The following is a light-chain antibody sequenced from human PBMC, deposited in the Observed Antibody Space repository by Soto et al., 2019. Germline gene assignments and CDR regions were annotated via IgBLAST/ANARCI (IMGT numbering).Light chain of an antibody. CDR3: SSYTAASTYV. J-gene: IGLJ1*01. CDR2: EVS. CDR1: SSDVGGYEY. Sequence: QSALTQPASVSGSPGQSITISCTGTSSDVGGYEYVSWYQHHPGKAPKLMIYEVSNRPSGVSHRFSGSKSGNTASLTISGLQAEDEADYYCSSYTAASTYVFGTGTKLTVL. V-gene: IGLV2-14*01.